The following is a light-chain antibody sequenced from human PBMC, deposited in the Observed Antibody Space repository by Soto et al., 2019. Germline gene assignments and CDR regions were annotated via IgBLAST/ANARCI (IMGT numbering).Light chain of an antibody. CDR3: QQYVNSPYT. CDR2: GAS. CDR1: QSISNNY. V-gene: IGKV3-20*01. Sequence: DIVLTQSPGTLSLSPGEAATLSCRASQSISNNYLAWYQHQPGQAPRLVIHGASSRATDIPDRFSGSGSGTDFTLTISRLEPEDFAVYYCQQYVNSPYTFGQGTKLEI. J-gene: IGKJ2*01.